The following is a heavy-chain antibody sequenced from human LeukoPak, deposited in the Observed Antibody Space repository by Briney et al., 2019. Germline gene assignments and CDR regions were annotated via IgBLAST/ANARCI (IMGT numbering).Heavy chain of an antibody. Sequence: GGSLRLSCAASGFTFSSYSMNWVRQAPGKGLEWVSYISSSSSTIYYADSVKGRFTISRDNAKNSLYLQMNSLRAEDTAVYYCARELLWFGEFTSRSFDYWGQGTLVTVSS. CDR3: ARELLWFGEFTSRSFDY. CDR2: ISSSSSTI. V-gene: IGHV3-48*04. D-gene: IGHD3-10*01. J-gene: IGHJ4*02. CDR1: GFTFSSYS.